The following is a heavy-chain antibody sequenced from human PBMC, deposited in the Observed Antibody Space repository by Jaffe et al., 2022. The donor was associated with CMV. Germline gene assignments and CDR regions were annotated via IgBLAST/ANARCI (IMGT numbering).Heavy chain of an antibody. CDR3: AKEKGHFLPFDY. Sequence: EVQLLESGGGLVQPGMSLRLSCAASGFTFSNYAMSWVRQAPGKGLEWVSAITDSGGTTLYADSVKGRFTISRDNSKNTLYLQMSSLRPEDTAIYYCAKEKGHFLPFDYWGQGTLVTVSS. J-gene: IGHJ4*02. CDR2: ITDSGGTT. V-gene: IGHV3-23*01. CDR1: GFTFSNYA.